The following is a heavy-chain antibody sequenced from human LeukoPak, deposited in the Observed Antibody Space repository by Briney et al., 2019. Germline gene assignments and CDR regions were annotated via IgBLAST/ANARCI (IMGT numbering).Heavy chain of an antibody. CDR1: GFTFSSYA. CDR2: ISGSGGST. V-gene: IGHV3-23*01. CDR3: AKVLESSGLHY. J-gene: IGHJ4*02. Sequence: GGSLRLSCAASGFTFSSYAMSWVRQAPGKGLEWVSAISGSGGSTYYADSVKGRFTISRDNSKNTLCLQMNSLRAEDTAVYYCAKVLESSGLHYWGQGTLVTVSS. D-gene: IGHD6-19*01.